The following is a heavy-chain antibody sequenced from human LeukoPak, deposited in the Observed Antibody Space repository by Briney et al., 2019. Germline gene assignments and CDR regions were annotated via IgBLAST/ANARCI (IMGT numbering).Heavy chain of an antibody. D-gene: IGHD3-3*01. J-gene: IGHJ4*02. CDR1: GGSISSSNW. V-gene: IGHV4-4*02. CDR2: IYHSGST. Sequence: SETLSLTCAVSGGSISSSNWWSWVRQPPGKGLEWIGEIYHSGSTNYNPSLQSRVTTSLDTSKNQFSLRLSSVTAADTAVYYCARIYDFWSASIYYFDYWGQGTPVTVSS. CDR3: ARIYDFWSASIYYFDY.